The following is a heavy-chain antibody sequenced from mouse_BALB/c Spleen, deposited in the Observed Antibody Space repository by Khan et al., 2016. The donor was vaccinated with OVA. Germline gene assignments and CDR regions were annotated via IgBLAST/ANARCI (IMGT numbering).Heavy chain of an antibody. J-gene: IGHJ2*01. Sequence: EVQLQESGPGLVKPSQSLSLTCTVTGYSITSGYAWNWIRQFPGNKLEWMGYISYSGFTSYTPSLKSRISITRDTSKNQFFLQLNSVTTEDTATYYSARGNYYGYYFDYWGQGTTLTVSS. D-gene: IGHD1-1*01. CDR1: GYSITSGYA. CDR3: ARGNYYGYYFDY. V-gene: IGHV3-2*02. CDR2: ISYSGFT.